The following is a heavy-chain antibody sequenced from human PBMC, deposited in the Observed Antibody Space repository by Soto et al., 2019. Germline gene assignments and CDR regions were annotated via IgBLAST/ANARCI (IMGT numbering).Heavy chain of an antibody. CDR3: ARADYGGDYFDY. CDR1: GFTFSSYA. J-gene: IGHJ4*02. D-gene: IGHD4-17*01. Sequence: QVQLVESGGGVVQPGRSLRLSCAASGFTFSSYAMHWVRQAPGKGLEWVAVISYDGSIKYYADSVKGRFTISRDNSKNTLYGQMNSLRAEDTAVYYCARADYGGDYFDYWGQGTLVTVSS. V-gene: IGHV3-30-3*01. CDR2: ISYDGSIK.